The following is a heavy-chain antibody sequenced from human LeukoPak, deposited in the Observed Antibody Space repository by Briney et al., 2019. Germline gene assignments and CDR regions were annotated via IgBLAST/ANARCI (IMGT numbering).Heavy chain of an antibody. CDR2: IYTTGDT. CDR1: GVSISSYY. J-gene: IGHJ4*02. D-gene: IGHD3-16*01. V-gene: IGHV4-4*09. Sequence: SETLSLTCTVSGVSISSYYWSWIRQPPGKGLEWIGFIYTTGDTRYNPSLKSRVTISVDTSKNQFSLKLSSVTAADTAVYYCARATPVGGVRFDYWGQGTLVTVSS. CDR3: ARATPVGGVRFDY.